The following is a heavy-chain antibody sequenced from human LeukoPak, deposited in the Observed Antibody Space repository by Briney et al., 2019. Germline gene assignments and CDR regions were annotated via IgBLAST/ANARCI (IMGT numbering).Heavy chain of an antibody. D-gene: IGHD2-21*01. V-gene: IGHV1-8*01. CDR3: TRSVRNGHIDY. CDR2: MNPNSGNT. Sequence: ASVKVSCKASGYTFTSYDINWVRQATGQGLEWMGWMNPNSGNTGYAQKFQGRVTMTRSTSISTAYMELSSLRFEDTAVYYCTRSVRNGHIDYWGQGTLVSVSS. CDR1: GYTFTSYD. J-gene: IGHJ4*02.